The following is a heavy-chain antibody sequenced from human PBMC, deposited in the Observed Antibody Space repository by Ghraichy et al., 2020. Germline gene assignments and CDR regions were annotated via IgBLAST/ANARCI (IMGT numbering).Heavy chain of an antibody. CDR1: GFHFSSYW. J-gene: IGHJ4*02. CDR2: IKQDGSEK. CDR3: ARLSANYAGFDY. D-gene: IGHD4/OR15-4a*01. V-gene: IGHV3-7*01. Sequence: GGSLRLFCAASGFHFSSYWMTWVRQAPGKGLEWVAIIKQDGSEKYYVDSVKGRFTISRDNTKSSLYLQMNSLRPEDTAVYYCARLSANYAGFDYWGQGTMATVSS.